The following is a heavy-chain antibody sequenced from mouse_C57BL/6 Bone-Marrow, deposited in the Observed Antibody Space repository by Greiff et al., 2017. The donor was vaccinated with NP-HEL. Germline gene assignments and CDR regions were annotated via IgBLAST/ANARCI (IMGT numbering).Heavy chain of an antibody. CDR1: GYTFTSYW. V-gene: IGHV1-72*01. D-gene: IGHD3-3*01. Sequence: QVQLKQPGAELVKPGASVKLSCKASGYTFTSYWMHWVKQRPGRGLEWIGRIDPNSGGTKYNEKFKSKATLTVDKPSSTAYMQLSSLTSEDSAVYYCAREGTRRFFAYWGQGTLVTVSA. CDR3: AREGTRRFFAY. J-gene: IGHJ3*01. CDR2: IDPNSGGT.